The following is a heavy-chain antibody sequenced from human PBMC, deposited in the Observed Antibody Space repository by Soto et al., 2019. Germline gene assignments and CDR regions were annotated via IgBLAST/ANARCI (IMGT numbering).Heavy chain of an antibody. CDR1: GITFTNYW. CDR2: VDSDGRGT. V-gene: IGHV3-74*01. J-gene: IGHJ4*02. CDR3: GTVFEH. Sequence: EVQPVESGGGSVQPGGSLRLSCVASGITFTNYWMHWVRQVPGKGLVWVARVDSDGRGTSYADFVKGRFTISRDNAKNTLYLQMNGLRVEDTAMYYCGTVFEHWGQGIPVTVSS.